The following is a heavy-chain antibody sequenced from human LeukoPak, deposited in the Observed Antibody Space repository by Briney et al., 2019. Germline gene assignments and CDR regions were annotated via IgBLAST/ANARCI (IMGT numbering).Heavy chain of an antibody. CDR1: GFTFSSYW. Sequence: PGGSLRLSCAASGFTFSSYWMSWVRQAPGKGLEWVSAISGSGGSTYYADSVKGRFTISRDNSKNTLYLQMNSLRAEDTAVYYCAKTDIVVVPAAIDGVFDYWGQGTLVTVSS. V-gene: IGHV3-23*01. J-gene: IGHJ4*02. D-gene: IGHD2-2*02. CDR2: ISGSGGST. CDR3: AKTDIVVVPAAIDGVFDY.